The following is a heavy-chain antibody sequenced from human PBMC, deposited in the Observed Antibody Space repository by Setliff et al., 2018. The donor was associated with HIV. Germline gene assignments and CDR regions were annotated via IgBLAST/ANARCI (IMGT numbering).Heavy chain of an antibody. Sequence: ASVKVSCKASGYTFTGYFIHWVRQAPGQGLEWMGQINPNRGDTKSHHKFADRLIMSRDTSLTTVYMELTSLRSDDTTVYYCVREARGGYFDYWGQGTLVTVSS. CDR1: GYTFTGYF. CDR3: VREARGGYFDY. CDR2: INPNRGDT. D-gene: IGHD2-15*01. V-gene: IGHV1-2*06. J-gene: IGHJ4*02.